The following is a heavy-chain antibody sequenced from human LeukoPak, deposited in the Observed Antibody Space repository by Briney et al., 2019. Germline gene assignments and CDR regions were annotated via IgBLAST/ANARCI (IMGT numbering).Heavy chain of an antibody. CDR1: GYTFTGYY. Sequence: ASVKVSCKASGYTFTGYYMHWVRQAPGQGLEWMGWINPNSGGTNYAQKFHGRVTITRDTSIRTAYMELSRLRSDDTAVYYCAVESYRSFDYWGQGTLVTVSS. V-gene: IGHV1-2*02. CDR3: AVESYRSFDY. J-gene: IGHJ4*02. D-gene: IGHD1-26*01. CDR2: INPNSGGT.